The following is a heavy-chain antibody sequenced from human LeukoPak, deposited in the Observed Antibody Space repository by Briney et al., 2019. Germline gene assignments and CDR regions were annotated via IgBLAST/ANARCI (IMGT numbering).Heavy chain of an antibody. D-gene: IGHD3-22*01. CDR3: ARERTGDSSGCVNY. Sequence: GASVKVSCKASGYTFTGYYMHWVRQAPGQGLEWMGWINPNSGGTNYAQKFQGRVTMTRDTSISTAYMELSRLRSDDTAVYYCARERTGDSSGCVNYWGQGTLVTVSS. CDR1: GYTFTGYY. V-gene: IGHV1-2*02. J-gene: IGHJ4*02. CDR2: INPNSGGT.